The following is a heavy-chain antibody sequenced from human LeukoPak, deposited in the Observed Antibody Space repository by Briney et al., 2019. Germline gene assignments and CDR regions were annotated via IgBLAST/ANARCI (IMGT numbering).Heavy chain of an antibody. V-gene: IGHV3-7*01. Sequence: GGSLRLSCTTSGFSFGDSAMSWFRQAPGKGLEWVADIRQDGSDKYYVDSVKGRFIISRDNAKKSVSLHMNNLRVEDTAVYYCVVYKYILSWSAFDFWGRGTMVTVSS. CDR1: GFSFGDSA. CDR2: IRQDGSDK. J-gene: IGHJ3*01. D-gene: IGHD6-13*01. CDR3: VVYKYILSWSAFDF.